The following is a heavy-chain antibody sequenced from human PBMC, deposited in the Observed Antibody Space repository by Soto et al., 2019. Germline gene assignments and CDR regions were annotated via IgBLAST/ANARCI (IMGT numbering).Heavy chain of an antibody. CDR1: GYTFTIFG. CDR2: ISTYNGDT. V-gene: IGHV1-18*01. J-gene: IGHJ5*02. D-gene: IGHD2-2*01. CDR3: ARLFCSSSSCYPWSDP. Sequence: QVQLIQSGAEVKKPGASVKVSCKASGYTFTIFGISWVRQAPGQGLEWMGWISTYNGDTKYTQQLQGRVTMTTDTSTSTGYMELRSLTSDDTAVYYCARLFCSSSSCYPWSDPWGQGTLVTVSS.